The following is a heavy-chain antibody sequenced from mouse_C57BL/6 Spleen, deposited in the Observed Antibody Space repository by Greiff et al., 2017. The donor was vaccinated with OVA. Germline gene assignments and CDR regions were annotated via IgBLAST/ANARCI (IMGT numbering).Heavy chain of an antibody. V-gene: IGHV1-80*01. Sequence: VQLQQSGAELVKPGASVKISCKASGYAFSSYWMNWVKQRPGKGLEWIGQIYPGDGDTNYNGKFKGKATLTADKSSSTAYMQLSSLTSEDSAVYCCARGGVYYYWMRVFDYWGQGTTLTVSS. CDR3: ARGGVYYYWMRVFDY. CDR1: GYAFSSYW. CDR2: IYPGDGDT. D-gene: IGHD1-1*01. J-gene: IGHJ2*01.